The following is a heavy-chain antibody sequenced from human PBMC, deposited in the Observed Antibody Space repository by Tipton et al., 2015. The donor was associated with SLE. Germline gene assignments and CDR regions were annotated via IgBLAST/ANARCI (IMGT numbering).Heavy chain of an antibody. Sequence: TLSLTCAVYGGSFSGYYWSWIRQPPGKGLEWIGEINHSGSTNYNPSLKSRVTISVDKSKKQFSLKLSSVTAADTAVYYCAYPGDLDAFEIWGQGTMVTVSS. CDR2: INHSGST. V-gene: IGHV4-34*01. D-gene: IGHD7-27*01. CDR3: AYPGDLDAFEI. CDR1: GGSFSGYY. J-gene: IGHJ3*02.